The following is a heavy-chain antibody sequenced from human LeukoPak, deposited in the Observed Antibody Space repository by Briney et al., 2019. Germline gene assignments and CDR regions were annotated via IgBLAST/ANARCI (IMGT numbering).Heavy chain of an antibody. D-gene: IGHD1-26*01. CDR1: GYTFTGYY. Sequence: GASVKVPCKASGYTFTGYYMHWVRQAPGQGLEWMGRINPNSGGTNYAQKFQGRVTMTRDTSISTAYMELSRLRSDDTAVYYCARAAPGEWELPPPEPRQFDYWGQGTLVTVSS. J-gene: IGHJ4*02. V-gene: IGHV1-2*06. CDR3: ARAAPGEWELPPPEPRQFDY. CDR2: INPNSGGT.